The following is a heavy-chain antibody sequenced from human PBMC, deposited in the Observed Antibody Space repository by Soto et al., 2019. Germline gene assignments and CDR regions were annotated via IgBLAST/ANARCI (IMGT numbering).Heavy chain of an antibody. D-gene: IGHD6-19*01. V-gene: IGHV1-69*01. CDR3: ARPKGTYSSGYYYFDF. Sequence: QVQLEQSGAEVKQPGSSVKGSCKTSGGTFSTYAINWVRQAPGQGLEWMGAIIPLFGTADYSQKFQGRVTITADESTSTAYMELSSLRSDDTAVYFCARPKGTYSSGYYYFDFWGQGTLVTVSS. CDR1: GGTFSTYA. J-gene: IGHJ4*02. CDR2: IIPLFGTA.